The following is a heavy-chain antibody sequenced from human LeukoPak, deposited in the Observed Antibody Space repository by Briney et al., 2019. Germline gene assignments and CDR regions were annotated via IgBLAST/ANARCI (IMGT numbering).Heavy chain of an antibody. D-gene: IGHD6-13*01. V-gene: IGHV3-7*01. CDR3: TKGGRSSSWYWAY. CDR2: IKPDGSEK. J-gene: IGHJ4*02. Sequence: GGSLRLSCAASGFTFSNYWMTWVRQAPEKGLEWVATIKPDGSEKYYVDSVTGRFTIPRDNAKNSLYLQLNSLRAEDTAVYYCTKGGRSSSWYWAYWGQGTLVTVSS. CDR1: GFTFSNYW.